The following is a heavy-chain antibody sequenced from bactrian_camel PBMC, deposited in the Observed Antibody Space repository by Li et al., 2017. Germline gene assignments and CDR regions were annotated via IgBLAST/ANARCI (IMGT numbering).Heavy chain of an antibody. Sequence: HVQLVESGGGLVQSGGSLRLSCAASGFTFSKYGMAWVRQAPGKGLEWVAGIYGDGTKNEYADSVKGRLTISRDNAMRTVTLEMNSLQPEDTAVYFPRQGYNHWGQGTQVTVSS. CDR2: IYGDGTKN. J-gene: IGHJ4*01. D-gene: IGHD3*01. CDR1: GFTFSKYG. CDR3: RQGYNH. V-gene: IGHV3S6*01.